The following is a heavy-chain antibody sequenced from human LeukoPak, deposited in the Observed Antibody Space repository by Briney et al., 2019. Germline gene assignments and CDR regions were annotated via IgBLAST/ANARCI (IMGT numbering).Heavy chain of an antibody. CDR3: ARGSPERFLEWLFGAFDI. Sequence: SVKVSCKASGGTFSSYAISRVRQAPGQGLEWMGRIIPILGIADYAQKFQGRVTITADKSTSTAYMELSSLRSEDTAVYYCARGSPERFLEWLFGAFDIWGQGTMVTVSS. V-gene: IGHV1-69*04. J-gene: IGHJ3*02. CDR1: GGTFSSYA. CDR2: IIPILGIA. D-gene: IGHD3-3*01.